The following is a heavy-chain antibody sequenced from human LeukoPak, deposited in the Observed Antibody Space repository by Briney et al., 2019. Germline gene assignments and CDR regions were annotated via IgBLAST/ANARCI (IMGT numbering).Heavy chain of an antibody. CDR3: ARGGAYYYYMDV. D-gene: IGHD4/OR15-4a*01. Sequence: GGSLRLSCAASGFTFYSFWMTWVRQAPGEGLEWVANIKQDESEKYYVESVKGRFTISRDNAKNSLYLQMNSLRAEDTAVYYCARGGAYYYYMDVWGKGTTVTVSS. CDR1: GFTFYSFW. CDR2: IKQDESEK. J-gene: IGHJ6*03. V-gene: IGHV3-7*01.